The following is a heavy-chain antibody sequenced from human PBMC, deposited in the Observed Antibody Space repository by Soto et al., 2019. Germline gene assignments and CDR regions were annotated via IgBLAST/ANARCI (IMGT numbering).Heavy chain of an antibody. Sequence: QVQLVESGGGVVQPGRSLRLSCAASGFTFSSYGMHWVRQAPGKGLEWVAVIWYDGSNKYYADSVKGRFTISRDNSKNTLYLKRNSLGAEERVVYYCPRDPLEILGFAYGGQGTLVT. D-gene: IGHD1-1*01. J-gene: IGHJ4*02. V-gene: IGHV3-33*01. CDR2: IWYDGSNK. CDR3: PRDPLEILGFAY. CDR1: GFTFSSYG.